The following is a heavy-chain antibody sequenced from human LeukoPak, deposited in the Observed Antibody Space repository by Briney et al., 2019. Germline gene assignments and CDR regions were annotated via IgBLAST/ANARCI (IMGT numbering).Heavy chain of an antibody. D-gene: IGHD5-24*01. V-gene: IGHV3-66*01. J-gene: IGHJ4*02. CDR2: IYRDDTT. CDR3: AKERGPRDGYNSLEY. Sequence: GGSLRLSCAASGFSVSSNYMNWVRPAPEKGLEWVSVIYRDDTTHYADSVRGRFIISRDNSKNMLSLQMNTLRAEDTAIYYCAKERGPRDGYNSLEYWGQGTLVTVCS. CDR1: GFSVSSNY.